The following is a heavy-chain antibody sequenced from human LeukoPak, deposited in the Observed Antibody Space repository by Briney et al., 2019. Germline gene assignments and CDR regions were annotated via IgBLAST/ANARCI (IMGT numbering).Heavy chain of an antibody. J-gene: IGHJ4*02. Sequence: SETLSLTCAVYGGSFSGYYWSWIRQPPGKGLEWIGEINHSGSTNYNPSLESRVTISVDTSKNQFSLKLSSVTAADTAVYYCASSSGWYPFDYWGQGTLVTVSS. CDR1: GGSFSGYY. CDR3: ASSSGWYPFDY. CDR2: INHSGST. V-gene: IGHV4-34*01. D-gene: IGHD6-19*01.